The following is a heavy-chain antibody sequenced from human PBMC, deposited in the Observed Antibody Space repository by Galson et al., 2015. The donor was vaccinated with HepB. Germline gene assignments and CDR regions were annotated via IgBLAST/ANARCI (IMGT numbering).Heavy chain of an antibody. J-gene: IGHJ4*02. D-gene: IGHD2-15*01. CDR1: GFTFSSYW. Sequence: SLRLSCAASGFTFSSYWMSWVRQAPGKGLEWVANIKQDGSEKYYVDSVKGRFTISRDNAKNSLYLQMNSLRAEDTAVYYCARETSGAYRWGNYWGQGTLVTVSS. V-gene: IGHV3-7*03. CDR2: IKQDGSEK. CDR3: ARETSGAYRWGNY.